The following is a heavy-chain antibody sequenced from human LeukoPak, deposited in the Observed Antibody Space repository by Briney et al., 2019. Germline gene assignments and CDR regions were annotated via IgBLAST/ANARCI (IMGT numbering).Heavy chain of an antibody. CDR2: IIPIFGIA. D-gene: IGHD3-3*01. V-gene: IGHV1-69*04. Sequence: SVKVSCKASGGTFTSYAISWERQAPGQGLEWMGRIIPIFGIANYAQKFQGRVTITADKSTSTAYMELSSLRSEDTAVYYCARPTWSGYDYYYYGMDVWGQGTTVTVSS. J-gene: IGHJ6*02. CDR1: GGTFTSYA. CDR3: ARPTWSGYDYYYYGMDV.